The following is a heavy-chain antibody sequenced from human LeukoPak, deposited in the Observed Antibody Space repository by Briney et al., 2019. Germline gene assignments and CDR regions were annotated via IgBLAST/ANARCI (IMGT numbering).Heavy chain of an antibody. J-gene: IGHJ4*02. D-gene: IGHD2-21*01. CDR1: GYRFTTYW. CDR3: ARLGSDSHFDY. V-gene: IGHV5-51*01. CDR2: NFPGDADT. Sequence: GESLKISCKGFGYRFTTYWIGWVRQVPGKGLEWMGINFPGDADTRYSTSFHGQVTFSADRSISTAYLQWSSLKASDTAMYYCARLGSDSHFDYWGQGTLVTVSS.